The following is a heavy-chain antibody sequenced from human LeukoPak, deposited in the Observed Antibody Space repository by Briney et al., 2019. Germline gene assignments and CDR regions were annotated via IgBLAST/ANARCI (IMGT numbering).Heavy chain of an antibody. CDR1: GGSISSSSYY. V-gene: IGHV4-39*01. CDR3: ARRIDWGSGFDL. Sequence: SETLSLTCTVSGGSISSSSYYWGWIRQPPGKGLEWIGSIYYSGSTYYNPSLKSRVPISVDTSKNQFSLKLSSVTAADTAVYYCARRIDWGSGFDLWGRGTLVTVSS. CDR2: IYYSGST. J-gene: IGHJ2*01. D-gene: IGHD7-27*01.